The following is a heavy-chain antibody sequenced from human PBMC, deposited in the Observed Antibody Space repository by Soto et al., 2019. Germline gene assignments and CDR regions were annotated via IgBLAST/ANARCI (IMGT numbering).Heavy chain of an antibody. CDR1: GFTFSSYA. CDR3: AKDPGSGSYSNPSDY. V-gene: IGHV3-23*01. J-gene: IGHJ4*02. D-gene: IGHD1-26*01. Sequence: EVQLLESGGGFVQPGGSLRLSCAASGFTFSSYAMSWVRQAPGKGLEWVSAISGSGGSTYYADSVKGRFTISRDNSKNTLYLQMNSLRAEDTAVYYCAKDPGSGSYSNPSDYWGQGTLVTVSS. CDR2: ISGSGGST.